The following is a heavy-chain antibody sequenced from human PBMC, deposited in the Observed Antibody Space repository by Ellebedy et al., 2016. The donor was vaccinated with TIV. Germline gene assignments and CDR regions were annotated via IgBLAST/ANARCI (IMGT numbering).Heavy chain of an antibody. D-gene: IGHD3-10*02. Sequence: GGSLRLXXAASGFTFSVSAMIWVRQAPGKGLEWVSGISSNGASTYYADSVKGRFTISRDNSKNTLYLEMNSLRTEDTAVYYCAPLRLLFGELLSSDYWGQGTRVTVSS. CDR3: APLRLLFGELLSSDY. V-gene: IGHV3-23*01. J-gene: IGHJ4*02. CDR2: ISSNGAST. CDR1: GFTFSVSA.